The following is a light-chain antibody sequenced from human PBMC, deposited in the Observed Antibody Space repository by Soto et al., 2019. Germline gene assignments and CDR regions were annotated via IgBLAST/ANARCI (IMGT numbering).Light chain of an antibody. J-gene: IGLJ2*01. CDR1: SSDVGGYDY. CDR2: EVS. Sequence: QSALTQPASVSGSPGQSITFSCAGTSSDVGGYDYVSWYQQHPGKAPKLVIYEVSDRPSGVSTRFSGSKSGTTASLTISGLQAEDEADYYCSSYTNSRTVVFGGGTQLTVL. CDR3: SSYTNSRTVV. V-gene: IGLV2-14*01.